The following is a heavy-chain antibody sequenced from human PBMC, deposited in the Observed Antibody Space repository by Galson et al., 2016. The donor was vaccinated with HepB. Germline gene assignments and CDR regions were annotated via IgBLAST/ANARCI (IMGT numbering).Heavy chain of an antibody. CDR1: GDSVSSNSAA. D-gene: IGHD3-16*01. V-gene: IGHV6-1*01. CDR2: TYYRSKWYK. CDR3: ARGVPWGTQPFDY. J-gene: IGHJ4*02. Sequence: CAISGDSVSSNSAAWNWIRQSPSRGLEWLGRTYYRSKWYKDYAESMKSRMTINPDTSKNQFSLLLNSVTPEDTAVYYCARGVPWGTQPFDYWGQGTLVTGSS.